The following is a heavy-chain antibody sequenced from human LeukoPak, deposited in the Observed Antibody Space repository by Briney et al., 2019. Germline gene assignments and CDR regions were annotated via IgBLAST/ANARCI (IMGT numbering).Heavy chain of an antibody. D-gene: IGHD3-22*01. V-gene: IGHV1-46*01. CDR3: ARPSWTDSSGYSPPDY. J-gene: IGHJ4*02. CDR1: GYTFTSYY. CDR2: INPSGGST. Sequence: ASVKVSCKASGYTFTSYYMHWVRQAPGQGLEWMGIINPSGGSTSYAQKFQGRVTMTRDTSTSTVYMELSSLRSEDTAVYYCARPSWTDSSGYSPPDYWGQGTLVTVSS.